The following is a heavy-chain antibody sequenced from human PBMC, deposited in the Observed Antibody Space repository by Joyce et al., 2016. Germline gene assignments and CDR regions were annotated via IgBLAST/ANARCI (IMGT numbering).Heavy chain of an antibody. CDR2: IYSEGST. Sequence: EVQLVESGGGLIQHGGSLRLSCAASGFNVSSNYMSWVSVIYSEGSTYYAEAVKGRFTISRDNSKNTVYLQMNTLRGEDTAVYYCARVQYCSGGICYDNDAFDTWGQGTMVTVSS. D-gene: IGHD2-15*01. CDR3: ARVQYCSGGICYDNDAFDT. CDR1: GFNVSSNY. V-gene: IGHV3-53*01. J-gene: IGHJ3*02.